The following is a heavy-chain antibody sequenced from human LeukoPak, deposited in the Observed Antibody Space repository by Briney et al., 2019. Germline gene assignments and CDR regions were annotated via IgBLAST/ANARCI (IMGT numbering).Heavy chain of an antibody. J-gene: IGHJ4*02. D-gene: IGHD5-24*01. CDR1: GFTFRSYG. Sequence: QTGGSLRLSCAASGFTFRSYGMHWVRQAPGKGLEWVANIKQDGSKKSYVDSVKGRFTISRDNAKNSLYLQMNSLRAEDTAIYYCTRVGYIDEGIDYWGQGTLVTVSS. CDR2: IKQDGSKK. V-gene: IGHV3-7*04. CDR3: TRVGYIDEGIDY.